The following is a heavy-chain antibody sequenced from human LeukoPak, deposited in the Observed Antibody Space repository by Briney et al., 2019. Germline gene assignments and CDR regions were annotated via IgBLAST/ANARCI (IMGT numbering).Heavy chain of an antibody. CDR3: AKDRCSNGVGCYYYYMDV. V-gene: IGHV3-30*02. J-gene: IGHJ6*03. Sequence: GGSLRLSCAASRFTFSSYGMHWVRQAPGKGLEWVAYIQYDGSNQQYADSVKGRFSISRDSSRNILYLQMNSLRAEDTAVYYCAKDRCSNGVGCYYYYMDVWGKGTTVTISS. D-gene: IGHD2-8*01. CDR1: RFTFSSYG. CDR2: IQYDGSNQ.